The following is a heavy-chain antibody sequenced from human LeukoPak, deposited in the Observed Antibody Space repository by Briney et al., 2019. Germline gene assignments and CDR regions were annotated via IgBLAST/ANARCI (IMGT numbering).Heavy chain of an antibody. CDR1: GFTFSSLS. CDR2: ISSSRSYI. D-gene: IGHD3-10*01. J-gene: IGHJ3*02. Sequence: GGSLRLSCAASGFTFSSLSMDWMRQAPGKGLEWVSSISSSRSYIYYADSVKGRFTISRDNAKNSLYLQMNSLRAEDTAVYYCARGLLLWFGELAVPGSFDICGQGTMVTVSS. V-gene: IGHV3-21*01. CDR3: ARGLLLWFGELAVPGSFDI.